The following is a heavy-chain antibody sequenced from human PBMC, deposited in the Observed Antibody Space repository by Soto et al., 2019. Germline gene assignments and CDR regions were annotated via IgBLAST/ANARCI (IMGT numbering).Heavy chain of an antibody. D-gene: IGHD6-13*01. Sequence: ASVKVSCKASGGTFSSYTISWVRQAPGQGLEWMGIINPSGGSTSYAQKFQGRVTMTRDTSTSTVYMELSSLRSEDTAVYYCARGMYSSSWEDAFDIWGQGTMVTVSS. J-gene: IGHJ3*02. CDR2: INPSGGST. CDR3: ARGMYSSSWEDAFDI. V-gene: IGHV1-46*03. CDR1: GGTFSSYT.